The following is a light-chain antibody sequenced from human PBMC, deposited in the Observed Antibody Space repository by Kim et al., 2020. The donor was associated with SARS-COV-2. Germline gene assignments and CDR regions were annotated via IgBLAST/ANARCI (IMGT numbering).Light chain of an antibody. CDR2: EVT. J-gene: IGLJ3*02. V-gene: IGLV2-8*01. CDR1: SSDIGSYNS. CDR3: GSYAGNKNWV. Sequence: GQSVTISCTGTSSDIGSYNSVSWYQQHPGKAPKLIIYEVTKRPSGVPDRFSGSKSGNTASLTVSGLQAEDEADYYCGSYAGNKNWVFGGGTQLTVL.